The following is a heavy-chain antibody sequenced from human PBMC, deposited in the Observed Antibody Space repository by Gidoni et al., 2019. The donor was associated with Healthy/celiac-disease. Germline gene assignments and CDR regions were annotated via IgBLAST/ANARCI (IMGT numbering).Heavy chain of an antibody. J-gene: IGHJ4*02. CDR1: GFPFSSYA. CDR3: AKSSSGGSCYRY. Sequence: EVQLLESGGGLVQPGGSLILSCAASGFPFSSYAMSWVRQAPGKGLEWVSAISGSGGSTYDADSVKGRFTISRDNSKNTLYLQMNSLRAEDTAVYYCAKSSSGGSCYRYWGQGTLVTGSS. V-gene: IGHV3-23*01. D-gene: IGHD2-15*01. CDR2: ISGSGGST.